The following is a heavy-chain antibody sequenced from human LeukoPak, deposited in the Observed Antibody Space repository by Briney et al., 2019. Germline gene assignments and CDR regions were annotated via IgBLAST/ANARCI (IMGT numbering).Heavy chain of an antibody. J-gene: IGHJ3*02. V-gene: IGHV3-48*01. D-gene: IGHD3-22*01. CDR3: ARDPPYYYDSSGYFGAFDI. Sequence: GGSLRLSCAASGFTFSDFGMSWVRQAPGKGLEWVSYISSSSLSIYYADSVKGRFTISRDNSKNTLYLQMNSLRAEDTAVYYCARDPPYYYDSSGYFGAFDIWGQGTMVTVSS. CDR1: GFTFSDFG. CDR2: ISSSSLSI.